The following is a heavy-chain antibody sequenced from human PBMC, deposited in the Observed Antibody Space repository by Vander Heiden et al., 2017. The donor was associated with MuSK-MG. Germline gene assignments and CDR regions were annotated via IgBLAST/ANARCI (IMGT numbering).Heavy chain of an antibody. Sequence: EVQLVESGGGLVKPGGSLRLSCSASGFTFSSYSMNWVRQAPGKGLEWVSSISSSSSYIYYADSVKGRFTISRDNAKNSLYLQMNSLRAEDTAVYYCARDQGRIYGYWGQGTLVTVSS. CDR3: ARDQGRIYGY. CDR2: ISSSSSYI. V-gene: IGHV3-21*01. CDR1: GFTFSSYS. J-gene: IGHJ4*02. D-gene: IGHD3-10*01.